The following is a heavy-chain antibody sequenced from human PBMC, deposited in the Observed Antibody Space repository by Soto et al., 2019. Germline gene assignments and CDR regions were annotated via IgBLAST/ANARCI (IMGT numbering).Heavy chain of an antibody. J-gene: IGHJ4*02. CDR3: ARGRYGDY. D-gene: IGHD1-1*01. Sequence: QVHLVQSGAEVKKPGASVKVSCKASGYTFTSYGITWVRQAPGQGLEWMGWISAHNGNTDYAQKLQGRVIVTRDTSTSTACMELRSWRADDTAVYYCARGRYGDYWGQGALVTVSS. CDR2: ISAHNGNT. CDR1: GYTFTSYG. V-gene: IGHV1-18*01.